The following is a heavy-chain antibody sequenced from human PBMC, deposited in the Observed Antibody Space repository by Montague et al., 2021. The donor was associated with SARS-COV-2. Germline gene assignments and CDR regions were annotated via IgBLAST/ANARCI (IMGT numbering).Heavy chain of an antibody. Sequence: SETLSLTCTLSGGSISSSSFHWGWIRQPPGKGLEWIGSIYYSGSTYYXPSLKSRVTISVDTSKNQFSLKLSSVTAADTAVYYCARGSGWMGNAFDIWGQGTMVTVSS. V-gene: IGHV4-39*07. CDR1: GGSISSSSFH. CDR2: IYYSGST. CDR3: ARGSGWMGNAFDI. J-gene: IGHJ3*02. D-gene: IGHD6-19*01.